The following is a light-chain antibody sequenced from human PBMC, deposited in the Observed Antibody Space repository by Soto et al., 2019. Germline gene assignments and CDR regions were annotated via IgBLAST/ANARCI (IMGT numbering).Light chain of an antibody. CDR3: QQRSNWPPKLT. CDR1: QSVSSY. V-gene: IGKV3-11*01. Sequence: EIVLTQSPATLSLSPGERATLSCRASQSVSSYLAWYQQKPGQAPRLLIYDASNRATGIPARFSGSGSGTDFTLTIRRLEPEDFAVDYCQQRSNWPPKLTFGGGTKVEIK. CDR2: DAS. J-gene: IGKJ4*01.